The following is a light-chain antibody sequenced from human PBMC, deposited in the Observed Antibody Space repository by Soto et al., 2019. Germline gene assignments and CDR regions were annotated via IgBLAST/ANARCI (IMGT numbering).Light chain of an antibody. CDR3: QQYDVYST. J-gene: IGKJ2*01. V-gene: IGKV1-5*03. CDR2: KTS. Sequence: DIQMTQSPSTLSASVGDSVTITCRSSQSVNAWLAWYQLKPGKAPKLLIYKTSILESGVPSRFSGTGSETEFTLTISGLQPDDFATYYCQQYDVYSTFGQGTKLEIK. CDR1: QSVNAW.